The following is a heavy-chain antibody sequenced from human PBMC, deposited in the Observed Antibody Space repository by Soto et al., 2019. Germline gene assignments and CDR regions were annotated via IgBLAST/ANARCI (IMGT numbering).Heavy chain of an antibody. CDR2: IKSKTDGGTT. CDR3: TTRLGYYYHMDV. V-gene: IGHV3-15*01. CDR1: GFTFSNAW. J-gene: IGHJ6*03. Sequence: EVQLVESGGGLVKPGGSLRLSCAASGFTFSNAWMSWVRQAPGKGLEWVGRIKSKTDGGTTDYAAPVKGRFTISRDDSKNTLYLRMNSLKTEDTAVYYCTTRLGYYYHMDVWGKGTTVTVSS. D-gene: IGHD6-19*01.